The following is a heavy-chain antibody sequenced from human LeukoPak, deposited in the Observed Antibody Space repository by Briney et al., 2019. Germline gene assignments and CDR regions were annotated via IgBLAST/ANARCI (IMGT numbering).Heavy chain of an antibody. CDR1: GFTFSNAW. Sequence: PGGSLRLSCAASGFTFSNAWMNWVRQAPGKGLEWVGRIKSKTDGGTTDYAAPVKGRFTISRGDSKTTLYLRMNSLKTEDTAVYYCTTRYCSGGRCDYWGQGTLVTVSS. CDR2: IKSKTDGGTT. V-gene: IGHV3-15*01. J-gene: IGHJ4*02. CDR3: TTRYCSGGRCDY. D-gene: IGHD2-15*01.